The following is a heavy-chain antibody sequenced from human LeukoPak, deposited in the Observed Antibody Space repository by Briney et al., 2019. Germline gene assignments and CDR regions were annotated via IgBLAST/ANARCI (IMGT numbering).Heavy chain of an antibody. CDR2: IWYDGSNK. J-gene: IGHJ5*02. Sequence: GGSLRLSCAASGFTFSSYGMHWVRQAPGKGLEWVAVIWYDGSNKYYADSVKGRFTISRDNSKNTLYLQMNSLRAEDTAVYYCASDRITMVRGVILWFDPWGQGTLVTVSS. CDR3: ASDRITMVRGVILWFDP. V-gene: IGHV3-33*01. D-gene: IGHD3-10*01. CDR1: GFTFSSYG.